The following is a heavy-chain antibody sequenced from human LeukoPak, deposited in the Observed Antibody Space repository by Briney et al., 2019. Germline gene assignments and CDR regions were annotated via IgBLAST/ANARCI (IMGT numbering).Heavy chain of an antibody. J-gene: IGHJ5*02. V-gene: IGHV3-11*01. CDR1: GFTFSDYY. CDR2: ISSSGSTI. CDR3: ARGNVYYYGSGSQNWFDP. D-gene: IGHD3-10*01. Sequence: GGSLRLSCAASGFTFSDYYMSWIRQAPGKGLEWVSYISSSGSTIYYADSVKGRFTISRDNAKNSLYLQMNSLRAEDTAVYYCARGNVYYYGSGSQNWFDPWGQGTLVTVSS.